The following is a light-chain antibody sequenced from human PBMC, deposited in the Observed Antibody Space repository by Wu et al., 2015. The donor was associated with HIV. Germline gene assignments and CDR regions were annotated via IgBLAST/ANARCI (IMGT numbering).Light chain of an antibody. V-gene: IGKV3-15*01. CDR1: QSISSN. CDR2: GAS. J-gene: IGKJ5*01. CDR3: QHYNNWPPIT. Sequence: EIVMTQSPATLSVSPGERATLSCRASQSISSNLAWYQQKPGQAPRLLIYGASTRATGIPARFSGSGSGTEFTLTISSLQSEDFAVYYCQHYNNWPPITFGQGHDWRLN.